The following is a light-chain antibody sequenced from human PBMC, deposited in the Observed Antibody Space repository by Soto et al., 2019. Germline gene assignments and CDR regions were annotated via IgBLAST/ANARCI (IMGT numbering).Light chain of an antibody. CDR3: QHYSYVAT. V-gene: IGKV1-5*03. Sequence: DIQMTQSPSTLSASVGDRVTITCRASQRISSWLPWYQQKAGQAPKLLIYKASLVESGVPSRFSGSGSGTEFTITSSSLQPDDSATYYCQHYSYVATFGQGTRVEVK. J-gene: IGKJ1*01. CDR2: KAS. CDR1: QRISSW.